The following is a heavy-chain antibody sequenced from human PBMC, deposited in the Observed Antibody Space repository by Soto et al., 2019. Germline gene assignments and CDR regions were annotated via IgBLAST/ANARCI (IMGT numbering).Heavy chain of an antibody. D-gene: IGHD6-19*01. J-gene: IGHJ5*01. CDR3: VRDGSSGWNFDS. Sequence: PGGSLRLSCEASGFTFSSYWMSWIRQAPGKGLEWVANVRQDGSQKYLVDSVKDRFTISRDNAENSMYLQMNSLTAEDTGVYYCVRDGSSGWNFDSWGQGTLVTVSS. CDR2: VRQDGSQK. CDR1: GFTFSSYW. V-gene: IGHV3-7*01.